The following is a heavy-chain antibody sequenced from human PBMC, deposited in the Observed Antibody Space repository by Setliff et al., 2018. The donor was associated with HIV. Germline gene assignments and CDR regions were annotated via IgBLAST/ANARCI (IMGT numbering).Heavy chain of an antibody. CDR2: INWDGSAV. Sequence: PGGSLRLSCAASGFTFDDYAMNWVRHPPGKGLERISGINWDGSAVGYADSVKGRFTISRDNAKNSLFLQMNSLRAEDTAVYYCARDGNAGWNDLDYWGQGTLVTVSS. CDR1: GFTFDDYA. D-gene: IGHD1-1*01. J-gene: IGHJ4*02. CDR3: ARDGNAGWNDLDY. V-gene: IGHV3-20*04.